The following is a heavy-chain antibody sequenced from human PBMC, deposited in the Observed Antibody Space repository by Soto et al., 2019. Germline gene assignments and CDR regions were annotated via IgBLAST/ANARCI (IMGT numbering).Heavy chain of an antibody. Sequence: SETLSLTCAVDGGSFSGYYWTWIRQPPGTGLEWIGEINHSGSTNYNPSLKSRVTISADTSKNQFSLKLTSVTAADTAVYYCARDKITGLFDYWGQGTLVTVSS. CDR3: ARDKITGLFDY. V-gene: IGHV4-34*01. J-gene: IGHJ4*02. CDR1: GGSFSGYY. D-gene: IGHD2-8*02. CDR2: INHSGST.